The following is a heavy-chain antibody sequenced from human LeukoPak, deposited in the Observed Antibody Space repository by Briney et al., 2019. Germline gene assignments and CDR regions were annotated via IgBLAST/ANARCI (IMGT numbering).Heavy chain of an antibody. D-gene: IGHD6-19*01. CDR2: IYYSGST. CDR1: GGSISSYY. J-gene: IGHJ5*02. V-gene: IGHV4-59*01. Sequence: SETLSLTCTVSGGSISSYYWSWIRQPPGKGLEWIGYIYYSGSTNYNPSLKSRVTISVDTSKNQFSLKLSSVTAADTAVYYCARVYSSGWVNWFDPWGQGTLVTVSS. CDR3: ARVYSSGWVNWFDP.